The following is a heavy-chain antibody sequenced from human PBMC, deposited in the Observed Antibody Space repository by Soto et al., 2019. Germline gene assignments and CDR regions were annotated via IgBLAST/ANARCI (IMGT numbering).Heavy chain of an antibody. J-gene: IGHJ6*02. D-gene: IGHD2-15*01. CDR1: GFTYSAFA. CDR2: ISYDGSDK. V-gene: IGHV3-30*09. CDR3: ARRGYHCYYDIDL. Sequence: HVQLVESGGGVVQPGRSLRLSCAASGFTYSAFALHCVRQAPGKGLEWVAFISYDGSDKYYTDSVKGRFAISRDNSKDTVYLQINRLRPEDTAVDYCARRGYHCYYDIDLGGQGTTVTVSS.